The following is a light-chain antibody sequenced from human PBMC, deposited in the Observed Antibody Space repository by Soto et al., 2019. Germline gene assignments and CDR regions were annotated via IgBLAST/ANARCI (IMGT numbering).Light chain of an antibody. Sequence: QSVLTQPPSASGTPGQRVTISCSGSSSNIGSNTVNWYQQLPGTAPKLLIYNNNQRPSGVPDRCSGSKSGTSASLAISGLQSEDEADYYCSAWDESLNGLVFGTGTKLTVL. J-gene: IGLJ1*01. CDR3: SAWDESLNGLV. CDR1: SSNIGSNT. CDR2: NNN. V-gene: IGLV1-44*01.